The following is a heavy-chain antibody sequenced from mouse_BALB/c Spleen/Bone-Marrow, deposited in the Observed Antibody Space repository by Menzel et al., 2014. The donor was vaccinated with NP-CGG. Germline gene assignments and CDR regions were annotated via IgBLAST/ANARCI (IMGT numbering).Heavy chain of an antibody. Sequence: VKLQESGAELVRPVTSVKVSCKASGYAFTNYLIEWVKQRPVQGLEWIGVINPGSGGANYNAKFKGKATLTADKSSSTAYMQLSSLTSDDSAVYFCAREWTARAVDYWGQGTTLTVSS. V-gene: IGHV1-54*01. CDR3: AREWTARAVDY. J-gene: IGHJ2*01. D-gene: IGHD3-2*01. CDR2: INPGSGGA. CDR1: GYAFTNYL.